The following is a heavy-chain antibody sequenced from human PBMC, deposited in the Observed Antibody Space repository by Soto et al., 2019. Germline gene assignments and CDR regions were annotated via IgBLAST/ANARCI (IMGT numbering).Heavy chain of an antibody. J-gene: IGHJ3*02. Sequence: GESLKISCKGSGYSFTSYWIGWVRQMPGKGLEWMGIIYPGDSDTRYSPSFQGQVTISADKPIGTAYLQWSSLKASDTAMYYCARRLGIAAAGTHDAFDIWGQGTMVTVSS. CDR2: IYPGDSDT. D-gene: IGHD6-13*01. CDR3: ARRLGIAAAGTHDAFDI. V-gene: IGHV5-51*01. CDR1: GYSFTSYW.